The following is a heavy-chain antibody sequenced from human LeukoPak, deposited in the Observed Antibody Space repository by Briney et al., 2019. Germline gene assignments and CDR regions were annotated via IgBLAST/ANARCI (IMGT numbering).Heavy chain of an antibody. CDR2: IYYSGST. CDR1: GGSISNYY. Sequence: SETLSLTCTVSGGSISNYYWSWIRQPPGKGLEWIGCIYYSGSTNYNPSLKSRVTISVDTSKNQFSLELSSVTAADTAVYYCARHLPSTTGRSYFDYWGQGTLVTVSS. V-gene: IGHV4-59*08. J-gene: IGHJ4*02. D-gene: IGHD1-1*01. CDR3: ARHLPSTTGRSYFDY.